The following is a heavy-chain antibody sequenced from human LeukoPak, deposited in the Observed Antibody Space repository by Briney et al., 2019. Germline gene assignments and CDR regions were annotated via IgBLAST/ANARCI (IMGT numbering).Heavy chain of an antibody. V-gene: IGHV4-59*12. Sequence: SETLSLTCTVSDGSISSYYWSWIRQPPEKGLEWIGYIYYSGSTNYNPSLKSRVTISVDTSKNQFSLKLSSVTAADTAVYYCASGWLVPYFDYWGQGTLVTVSS. CDR1: DGSISSYY. CDR3: ASGWLVPYFDY. J-gene: IGHJ4*02. D-gene: IGHD6-19*01. CDR2: IYYSGST.